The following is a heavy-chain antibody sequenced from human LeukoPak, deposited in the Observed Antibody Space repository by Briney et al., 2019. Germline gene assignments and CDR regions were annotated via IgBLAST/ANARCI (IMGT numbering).Heavy chain of an antibody. CDR2: IYPSDSDT. Sequence: ESLKISCKGSGYSFTNSWIGWVRQMPGKGLEWMGVIYPSDSDTRYSPSFQGQVTISADKSISTAYLQWSSLKASDTAMYYCARPGGSWNEVDYWGQGTLVTVSS. J-gene: IGHJ4*02. CDR1: GYSFTNSW. V-gene: IGHV5-51*01. CDR3: ARPGGSWNEVDY. D-gene: IGHD1-1*01.